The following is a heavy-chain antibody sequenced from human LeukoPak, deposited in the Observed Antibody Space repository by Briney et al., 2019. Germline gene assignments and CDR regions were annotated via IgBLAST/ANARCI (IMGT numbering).Heavy chain of an antibody. D-gene: IGHD3/OR15-3a*01. J-gene: IGHJ4*02. CDR2: IFPSASA. V-gene: IGHV4-61*02. CDR3: ARQAPLDGDFDF. CDR1: NGSISSGRYY. Sequence: SETLSLTCTASNGSISSGRYYWRWIPQPSGKGLAWIGRIFPSASANYSPSLKCRVTISVDTSKKQFSLILNSVTAADTAVYYCARQAPLDGDFDFWGQGTLVTVSS.